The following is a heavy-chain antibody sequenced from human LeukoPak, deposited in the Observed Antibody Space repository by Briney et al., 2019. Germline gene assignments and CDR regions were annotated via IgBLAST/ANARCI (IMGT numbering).Heavy chain of an antibody. J-gene: IGHJ2*01. CDR2: INSDGSST. CDR1: GFTFSSYW. CDR3: ARALSSTGDDYGDYDSVWTDWYFDL. V-gene: IGHV3-74*01. Sequence: QTGGSLRLSCAASGFTFSSYWMHWVRQAPGKGLVWVSRINSDGSSTSYADSVKGRFTISRDNAKNTLYLQMNSLRAEDTAVYYCARALSSTGDDYGDYDSVWTDWYFDLWGRGTLVTVSS. D-gene: IGHD4-17*01.